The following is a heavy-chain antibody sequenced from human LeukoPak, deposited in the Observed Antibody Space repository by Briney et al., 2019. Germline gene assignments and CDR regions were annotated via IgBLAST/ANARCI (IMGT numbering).Heavy chain of an antibody. CDR3: ARDPGYDYGDYFLDY. CDR1: GFTFSSYW. V-gene: IGHV3-7*01. D-gene: IGHD4-17*01. CDR2: IKQDGSEK. Sequence: PGGSLRLSCAASGFTFSSYWMSWVRQAPGKGLEWVANIKQDGSEKYYVDSVKGRFTISRDNAKNSLYLQMNSLRAEDTAVYYCARDPGYDYGDYFLDYWGQGTLVTVPS. J-gene: IGHJ4*02.